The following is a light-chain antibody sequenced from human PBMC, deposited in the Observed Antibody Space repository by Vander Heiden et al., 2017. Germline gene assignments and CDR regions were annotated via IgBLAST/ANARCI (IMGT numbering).Light chain of an antibody. Sequence: SYELTQPPSVAVSPGPTARITCSGDALPTQYAYWYQQKPGQAPVLVIYKDSERPSGIPERFSGSSSGTTVTLTISGVQAEEEADYYCQSADSSGTYWVFGGGTKLTVL. V-gene: IGLV3-25*02. CDR3: QSADSSGTYWV. J-gene: IGLJ3*02. CDR2: KDS. CDR1: ALPTQY.